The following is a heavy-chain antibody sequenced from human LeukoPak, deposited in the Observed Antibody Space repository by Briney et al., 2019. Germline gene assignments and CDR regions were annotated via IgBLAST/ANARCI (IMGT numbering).Heavy chain of an antibody. CDR2: IIPILGIA. J-gene: IGHJ5*02. CDR1: GGTFRSYA. V-gene: IGHV1-69*04. Sequence: GSSVRVSCKASGGTFRSYAISWVRQAPGQRLEWMGRIIPILGIANYAQKFQGRVTITADKSTSTAYMELSSLRSEDTAVYYCARDRYCSGGSCSMGWFDPWGQGTLVTVSS. CDR3: ARDRYCSGGSCSMGWFDP. D-gene: IGHD2-15*01.